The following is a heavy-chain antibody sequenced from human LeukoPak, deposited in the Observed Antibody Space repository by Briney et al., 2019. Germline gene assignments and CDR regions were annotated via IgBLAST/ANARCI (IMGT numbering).Heavy chain of an antibody. CDR2: ISGSGGST. J-gene: IGHJ4*02. D-gene: IGHD3-22*01. V-gene: IGHV3-23*01. Sequence: GGSLRLSCAASGFTFSSYAMSWVRQAPGKGLEWVSAISGSGGSTYYADSVKGRFTISRDNSKNTLYLQMNSLRAEDTAVYYCAKVTYYYDSSGYPQTAPFDYWGQGTLVTVSS. CDR1: GFTFSSYA. CDR3: AKVTYYYDSSGYPQTAPFDY.